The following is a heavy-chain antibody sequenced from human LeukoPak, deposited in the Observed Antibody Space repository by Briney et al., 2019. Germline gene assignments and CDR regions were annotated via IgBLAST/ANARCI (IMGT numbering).Heavy chain of an antibody. V-gene: IGHV7-4-1*02. CDR1: GYNFTNYT. J-gene: IGHJ4*02. CDR2: IDTNTGNP. Sequence: GASVKVSCKASGYNFTNYTVNWVRQAPGQGLEWMGWIDTNTGNPTYVQGFTGRFVFSSDTSVSTTYLQINSLKAEDTAVYYCARGHDTTGYFAFWGQGILVTVSS. CDR3: ARGHDTTGYFAF. D-gene: IGHD3-22*01.